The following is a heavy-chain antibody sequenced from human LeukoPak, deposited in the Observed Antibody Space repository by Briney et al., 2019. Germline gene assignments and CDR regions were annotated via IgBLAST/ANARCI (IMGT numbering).Heavy chain of an antibody. CDR3: ARVSVLGLWFGELHERAWFDP. Sequence: SQTLSLTCTVSGGSINSGGHYCNWIRQHPGKGLEWIGYIYYSGSTYYNPSLKSRLTISVDTSKNQFSLKLSSVTAADTAVYYCARVSVLGLWFGELHERAWFDPWGQGTLVTVSS. D-gene: IGHD3-10*01. J-gene: IGHJ5*02. V-gene: IGHV4-31*03. CDR1: GGSINSGGHY. CDR2: IYYSGST.